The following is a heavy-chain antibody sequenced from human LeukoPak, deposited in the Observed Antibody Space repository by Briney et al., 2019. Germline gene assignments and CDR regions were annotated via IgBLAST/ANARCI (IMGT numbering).Heavy chain of an antibody. V-gene: IGHV1-2*02. CDR3: ARGRSIEGSGSLWKY. D-gene: IGHD3-10*01. CDR2: INPNSGGT. J-gene: IGHJ4*02. CDR1: GYTSTGYY. Sequence: ASVKVSCKASGYTSTGYYMHWVRQAPGQGLEWMGWINPNSGGTSFTQKFQGRVTMTRDTSIRTAYMEVSRLRSDDTAVYYCARGRSIEGSGSLWKYWGQGTLVTVSS.